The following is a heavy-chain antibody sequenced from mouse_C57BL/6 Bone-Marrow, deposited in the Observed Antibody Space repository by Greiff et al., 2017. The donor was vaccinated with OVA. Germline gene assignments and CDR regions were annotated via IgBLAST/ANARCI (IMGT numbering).Heavy chain of an antibody. Sequence: QVQLKQPGAELVKPGASVKVSCKASGYTFTSYWMHWVKQRPGQGLEWIGRIHPSDSDTNYNQKFKGKATLTVDKSSSTAYMQLSSLTSEDSAVYYCAFITTVVAGDCWGQGTTLTVSS. D-gene: IGHD1-1*01. J-gene: IGHJ2*01. CDR2: IHPSDSDT. CDR3: AFITTVVAGDC. V-gene: IGHV1-74*01. CDR1: GYTFTSYW.